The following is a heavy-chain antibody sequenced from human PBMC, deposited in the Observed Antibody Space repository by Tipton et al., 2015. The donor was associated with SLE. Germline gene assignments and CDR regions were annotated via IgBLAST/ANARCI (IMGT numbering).Heavy chain of an antibody. CDR2: INPDSGAT. CDR1: GYNFIDYY. V-gene: IGHV1-2*06. Sequence: QLVQSGAEVKNPGASVKVSCKASGYNFIDYYIHWVRQAPGQGLEWMGRINPDSGATDYGQKFQGRVTMTRYLNTAFTELTWLTSDDTAVYYCARGGVVPPTDNYYGLDVWGQGTTVTVSS. D-gene: IGHD5-24*01. J-gene: IGHJ6*02. CDR3: ARGGVVPPTDNYYGLDV.